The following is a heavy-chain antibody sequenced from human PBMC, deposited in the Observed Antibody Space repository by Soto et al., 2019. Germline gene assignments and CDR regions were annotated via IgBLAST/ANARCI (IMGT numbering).Heavy chain of an antibody. V-gene: IGHV3-30-3*01. D-gene: IGHD3-3*01. CDR3: ARDKRDLRFLEWSYYFDY. J-gene: IGHJ4*02. Sequence: QVQLVESGGGVVQPGRSLRLYCAPSGFTFSKYAMHWVRQAPGKGLEWVAVISYDGSNKYYADSVKGRFTISRDNSKNTLYLQMNSLRAEDTAVYYCARDKRDLRFLEWSYYFDYWGQGTLVTVSS. CDR2: ISYDGSNK. CDR1: GFTFSKYA.